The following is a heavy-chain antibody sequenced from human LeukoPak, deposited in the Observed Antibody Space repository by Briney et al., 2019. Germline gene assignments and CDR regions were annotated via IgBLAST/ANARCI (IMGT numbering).Heavy chain of an antibody. CDR1: GGSISSSSYY. D-gene: IGHD4-17*01. V-gene: IGHV4-39*01. CDR3: AIYDYGDYGLYDY. Sequence: SETLSLTCTVSGGSISSSSYYWGWIRQPPGKGLEWIGSIYYSGSTYYNPSLKSRVTISVDTSKNQFSLKLSSVTAADTAVYYCAIYDYGDYGLYDYWGRGTLVTVSS. CDR2: IYYSGST. J-gene: IGHJ4*02.